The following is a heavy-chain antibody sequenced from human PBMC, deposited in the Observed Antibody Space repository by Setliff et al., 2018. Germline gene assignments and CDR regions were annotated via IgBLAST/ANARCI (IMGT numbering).Heavy chain of an antibody. CDR2: INPNTGAA. J-gene: IGHJ6*03. D-gene: IGHD1-1*01. CDR3: TRDPTGSNFYNFQFYMDV. Sequence: ASVKVSCKASGYTFKTYGFTWVRQAPGQGPEWVGWINPNTGAAKYAQQFQGRVTMTRDMSLRTVYLDLSGLTSDDTAVYYCTRDPTGSNFYNFQFYMDVWGKGTTVTVSS. V-gene: IGHV1-2*02. CDR1: GYTFKTYG.